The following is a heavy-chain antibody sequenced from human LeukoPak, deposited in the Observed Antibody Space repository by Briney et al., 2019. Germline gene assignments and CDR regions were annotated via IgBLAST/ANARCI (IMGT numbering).Heavy chain of an antibody. CDR3: TTGVYYYGSGSYYNWAFDI. Sequence: GGSLRLSCTASGFTFGDYAMSWVRQAPGKGLEWVGFIRSKAYGGTTDYAAPVKGRFTISRDDSKNTLYLQMNSLKTEDTAVYYCTTGVYYYGSGSYYNWAFDIWGQGTLVTVSS. D-gene: IGHD3-10*01. V-gene: IGHV3-49*04. CDR2: IRSKAYGGTT. CDR1: GFTFGDYA. J-gene: IGHJ4*02.